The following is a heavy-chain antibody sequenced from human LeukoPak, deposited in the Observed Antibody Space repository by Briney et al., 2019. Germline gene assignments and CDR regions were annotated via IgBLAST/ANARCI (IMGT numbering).Heavy chain of an antibody. D-gene: IGHD1-26*01. J-gene: IGHJ4*02. CDR1: GITFSSYA. Sequence: GGSLRLSCEASGITFSSYAMTWVRQAPGKGLEWVSAITNSGGGTYYADSVKGRFTISRDNSKNTLYLQMNSLKAEDTAVYYCVKFVGAKGYWGQGTLVTVSS. V-gene: IGHV3-23*01. CDR2: ITNSGGGT. CDR3: VKFVGAKGY.